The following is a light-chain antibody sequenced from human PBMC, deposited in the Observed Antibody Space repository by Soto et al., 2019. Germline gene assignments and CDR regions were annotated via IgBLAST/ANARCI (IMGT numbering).Light chain of an antibody. CDR1: QSLSSY. Sequence: DIQMTPSPSSLSASVGARVTITCRARQSLSSYLNWFQQIPGKAPKILIYAASSFQSRVPSTFGGGGSWSDLSGTTSSLPPEESATDYGHQRSSSSYFGGGTMVEVE. J-gene: IGKJ4*01. V-gene: IGKV1-39*01. CDR3: HQRSSSSY. CDR2: AAS.